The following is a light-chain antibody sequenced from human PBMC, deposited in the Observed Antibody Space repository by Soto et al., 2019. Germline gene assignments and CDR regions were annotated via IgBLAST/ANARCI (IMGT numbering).Light chain of an antibody. Sequence: EIVLTQSPVTLSVSPGEGATLSCRASQSINTLLAWYQQKPGQAPRLLIYRASTRATDIPARFSGSGSGTDFTLTISSLQSEDFAIYYCQQYNNWPITFGQGTRLEIK. V-gene: IGKV3-15*01. CDR1: QSINTL. CDR2: RAS. J-gene: IGKJ5*01. CDR3: QQYNNWPIT.